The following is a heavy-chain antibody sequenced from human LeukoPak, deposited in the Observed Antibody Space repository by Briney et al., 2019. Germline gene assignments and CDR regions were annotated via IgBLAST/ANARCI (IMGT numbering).Heavy chain of an antibody. Sequence: HGESPTTSRLGSASSFTSYWIGWVRQMPGKSLGWMGIIFPVASDTRYSPSFQAQVSISADKSISTAYLQWRSLKASDTAMYYCARIKDGAFEYWGQGTLVTVSS. CDR1: ASSFTSYW. V-gene: IGHV5-51*01. CDR3: ARIKDGAFEY. D-gene: IGHD5-24*01. CDR2: IFPVASDT. J-gene: IGHJ4*02.